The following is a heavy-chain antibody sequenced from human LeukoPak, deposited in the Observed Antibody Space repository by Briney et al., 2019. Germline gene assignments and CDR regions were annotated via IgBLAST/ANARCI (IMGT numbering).Heavy chain of an antibody. Sequence: GASVKVSCKASGYTFTSYDINWVRQATGQGPEWMGWMNPNSGNTGYAQKFQGRVTMTRNTSISTAYMELSSLRSEDTAVYYCARGSRYEWELQPYAFDIWGQGTMVTVSS. CDR2: MNPNSGNT. J-gene: IGHJ3*02. D-gene: IGHD1-26*01. CDR3: ARGSRYEWELQPYAFDI. CDR1: GYTFTSYD. V-gene: IGHV1-8*01.